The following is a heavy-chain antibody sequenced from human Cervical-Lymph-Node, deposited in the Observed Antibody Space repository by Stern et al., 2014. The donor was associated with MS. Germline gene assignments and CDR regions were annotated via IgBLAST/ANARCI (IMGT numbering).Heavy chain of an antibody. CDR2: VWNDGSKE. CDR3: ATSTASDAFDI. CDR1: GLTFSTSV. J-gene: IGHJ3*02. D-gene: IGHD2/OR15-2a*01. Sequence: VHLVESGGGVVQPGRSLRLSCVASGLTFSTSVMHWVRQAPGKGLECVAVVWNDGSKEHFTESVKGRFSTSRDTAKNTLHLQMSSLRAEDTAVYFCATSTASDAFDIWGQGTLVTVSS. V-gene: IGHV3-33*01.